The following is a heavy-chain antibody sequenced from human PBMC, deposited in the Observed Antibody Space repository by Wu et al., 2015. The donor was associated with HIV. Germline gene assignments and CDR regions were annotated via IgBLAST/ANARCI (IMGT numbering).Heavy chain of an antibody. CDR1: GETFGTYA. D-gene: IGHD6-13*01. Sequence: QVQLLQSGAEVKKPGSSVKVSCKASGETFGTYAVSWVRQAPGQGLEWVGGIIPLFDTSQSAQKFRDRVTITADESTSTGYMELNSLTYEDTAVYYCARVAGSSWYREFDMWGQGTMVTVSS. V-gene: IGHV1-69*12. CDR3: ARVAGSSWYREFDM. CDR2: IIPLFDTS. J-gene: IGHJ3*02.